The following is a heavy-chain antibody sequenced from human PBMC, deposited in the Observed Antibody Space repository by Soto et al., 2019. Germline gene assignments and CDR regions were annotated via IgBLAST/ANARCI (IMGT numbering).Heavy chain of an antibody. Sequence: GGSLRLSCAASGFTFSNFAMSWVRQAPGKGLEWVSTINKGGGSTYYPDSLQGRFSISRDNSRNTPFLQINSLRAEDTAVYYCAKDPLTTGTTFDYWGQGTLVTVS. CDR2: INKGGGST. J-gene: IGHJ4*02. V-gene: IGHV3-23*01. D-gene: IGHD1-1*01. CDR1: GFTFSNFA. CDR3: AKDPLTTGTTFDY.